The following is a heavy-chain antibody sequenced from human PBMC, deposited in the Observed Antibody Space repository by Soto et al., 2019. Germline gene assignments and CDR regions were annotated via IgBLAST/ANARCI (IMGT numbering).Heavy chain of an antibody. Sequence: SVKVSCKASGFTFTSSAVQWVRQARGQRLEWIGWIVVGSGNTNYAQKFQERVTITRDMSTSTAYMELSSLRSEDTAVYYCAACSKLLGYCYYGMDVWGQGTTVTVSS. CDR3: AACSKLLGYCYYGMDV. CDR1: GFTFTSSA. J-gene: IGHJ6*02. CDR2: IVVGSGNT. V-gene: IGHV1-58*01. D-gene: IGHD2-8*02.